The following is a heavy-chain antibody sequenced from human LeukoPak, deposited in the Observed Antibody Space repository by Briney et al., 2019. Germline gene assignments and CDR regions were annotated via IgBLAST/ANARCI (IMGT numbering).Heavy chain of an antibody. CDR3: ARRADGDEGYFDS. D-gene: IGHD4-17*01. CDR1: GYTFATYY. CDR2: VNPGTGST. J-gene: IGHJ4*02. V-gene: IGHV1-46*01. Sequence: ASVKVSCMTSGYTFATYYMHWVRQAPGQGLEWMGIVNPGTGSTSYAQKFQGRVTMTRDTSTSTVYMELSSLRSEDTAVYYCARRADGDEGYFDSWGQGTLVTVS.